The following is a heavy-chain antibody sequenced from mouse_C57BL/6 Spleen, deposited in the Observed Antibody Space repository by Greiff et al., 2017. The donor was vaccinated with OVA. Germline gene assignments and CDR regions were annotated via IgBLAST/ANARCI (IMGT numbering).Heavy chain of an antibody. CDR3: ARDADYDY. CDR1: GFSFSSYA. J-gene: IGHJ2*01. V-gene: IGHV5-4*01. Sequence: EVQLVESGGGLVKPGGSLKLSCAASGFSFSSYAMSWVRQTPEKRLEWVATISDGGSYTYYPDHVQGRFTISRDNAKNNLYLQMSHLKSEDTAMYYCARDADYDYWGQGTTLTVSS. CDR2: ISDGGSYT.